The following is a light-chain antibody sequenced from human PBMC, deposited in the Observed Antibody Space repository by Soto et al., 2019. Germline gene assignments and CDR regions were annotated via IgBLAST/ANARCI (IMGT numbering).Light chain of an antibody. Sequence: EIVLTQSPATLSLSPGERATLSCRASQSVSSYLACYQQKPGQAPRLLIYDASNRATGIPARFSGSGSGTDFTLTISSLETEDFTVYYCQQRSNWPGFGGGTKVEIK. CDR1: QSVSSY. V-gene: IGKV3-11*01. CDR3: QQRSNWPG. J-gene: IGKJ4*02. CDR2: DAS.